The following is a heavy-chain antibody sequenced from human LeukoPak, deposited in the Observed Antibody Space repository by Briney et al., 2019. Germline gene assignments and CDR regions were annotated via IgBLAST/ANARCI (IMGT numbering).Heavy chain of an antibody. CDR1: GFSFSSYG. CDR3: ARWSPRRDGYNRPYYFDY. J-gene: IGHJ4*02. Sequence: GRSLRLSCAASGFSFSSYGMHWVRQAPGKGLEWVAVISYDGSNEYFADSVKGRFTVSRDNSKNTLYLQMNSLRPEDTAVYYCARWSPRRDGYNRPYYFDYWGQGTLVTVSS. CDR2: ISYDGSNE. V-gene: IGHV3-30*03. D-gene: IGHD5-24*01.